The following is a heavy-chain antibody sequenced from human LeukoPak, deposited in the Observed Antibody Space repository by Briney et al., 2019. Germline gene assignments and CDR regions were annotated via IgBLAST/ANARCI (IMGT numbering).Heavy chain of an antibody. D-gene: IGHD2-21*01. Sequence: PSETLSLTCAVSGGSISSYYWSWIRQPPGKGLEWIGYIYYSGSANYNPSLKSRVTISVDTSKNQFSLKLSSVTAADTALYYCASLSFTNDNCGGGGFPDYWGQGNLVTVSS. V-gene: IGHV4-59*08. CDR3: ASLSFTNDNCGGGGFPDY. CDR2: IYYSGSA. J-gene: IGHJ4*02. CDR1: GGSISSYY.